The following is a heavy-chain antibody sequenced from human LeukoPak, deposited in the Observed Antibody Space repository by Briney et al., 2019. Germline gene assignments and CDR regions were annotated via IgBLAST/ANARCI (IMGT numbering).Heavy chain of an antibody. J-gene: IGHJ4*02. D-gene: IGHD6-13*01. CDR2: INPNNGGT. CDR1: GYTITGYY. Sequence: ASVKVSCKAFGYTITGYYIHWVRQAPGQGLEWMGWINPNNGGTNSAQKFQGRVTMTRDTSIGTAYMELNRLTYDDTAVYYCARDSGRIAANFDYWGQGTLVTVSS. V-gene: IGHV1-2*02. CDR3: ARDSGRIAANFDY.